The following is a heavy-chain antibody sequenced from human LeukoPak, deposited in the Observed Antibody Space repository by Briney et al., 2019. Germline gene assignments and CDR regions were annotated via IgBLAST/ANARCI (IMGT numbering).Heavy chain of an antibody. D-gene: IGHD4-23*01. CDR2: IYYSGST. J-gene: IGHJ4*02. CDR3: ARLSTVVKDHFDY. CDR1: GGSVSSGSYY. V-gene: IGHV4-61*01. Sequence: SETLSLTCTVSGGSVSSGSYYWSWIRQPPGKGLEWIGYIYYSGSTNYNPSLKSRVTISVDTSKNQFSLKLSSETAADTAVYYCARLSTVVKDHFDYWGQGTLVTVSS.